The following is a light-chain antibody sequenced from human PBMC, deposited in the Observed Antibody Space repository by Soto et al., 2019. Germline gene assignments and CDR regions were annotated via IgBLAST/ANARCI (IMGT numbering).Light chain of an antibody. V-gene: IGKV3-15*01. CDR3: PQYDSCRRT. Sequence: TKSPGTLSLSPGERATLSCRASQSVSSNLAWYQQKPGQAPRLLIFASSTRATGIPARFSGSGSGTEFTLTFSSLQSEDFAVYYCPQYDSCRRTVSPGTNVDIK. J-gene: IGKJ1*01. CDR1: QSVSSN. CDR2: ASS.